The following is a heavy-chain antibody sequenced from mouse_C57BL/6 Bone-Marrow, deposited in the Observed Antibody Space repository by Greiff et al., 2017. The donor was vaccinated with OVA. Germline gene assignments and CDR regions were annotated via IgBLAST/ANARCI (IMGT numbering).Heavy chain of an antibody. CDR3: AREGGSNFYWYFDV. J-gene: IGHJ1*03. CDR1: GLSITTGNYR. D-gene: IGHD2-5*01. Sequence: EVQLVESGPGLVKPSQTVFLTCTVTGLSITTGNYRWSWIRQFPGNKLEWIGYIYYSGTITYNPSLTSRTTITRDTPTNQFFLEMNSLTAEDTATYYCAREGGSNFYWYFDVWGTGTTVTVSS. CDR2: IYYSGTI. V-gene: IGHV3-5*01.